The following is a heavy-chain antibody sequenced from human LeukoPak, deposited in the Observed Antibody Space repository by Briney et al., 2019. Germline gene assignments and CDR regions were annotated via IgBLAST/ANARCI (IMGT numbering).Heavy chain of an antibody. V-gene: IGHV1-18*01. Sequence: ASVKVSCKASGYTFTSYGISWVRQAPGQGLEWMGWISAYNGNTNYAQKLQGRVTMTTDTSTSTAYMELRSLRSEDTAVYYCARSPEIAVAGSRNWYFDLWGRGTLVTVSS. D-gene: IGHD6-19*01. J-gene: IGHJ2*01. CDR1: GYTFTSYG. CDR3: ARSPEIAVAGSRNWYFDL. CDR2: ISAYNGNT.